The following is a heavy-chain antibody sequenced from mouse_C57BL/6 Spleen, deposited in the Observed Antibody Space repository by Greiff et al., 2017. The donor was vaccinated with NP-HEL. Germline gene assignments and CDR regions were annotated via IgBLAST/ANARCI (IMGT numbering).Heavy chain of an antibody. CDR2: IYPGDGDT. Sequence: QVQLQQSGPELVKPGASVKISCKASGYAFSSSWMNWVKQRPGKGLEWIGRIYPGDGDTNYNGKFKGKATLTADKSSSTAYMQLSSLTSEDSAVYFCARGRDYDPAYWGQGTLVTVSA. V-gene: IGHV1-82*01. J-gene: IGHJ3*01. CDR1: GYAFSSSW. CDR3: ARGRDYDPAY. D-gene: IGHD2-4*01.